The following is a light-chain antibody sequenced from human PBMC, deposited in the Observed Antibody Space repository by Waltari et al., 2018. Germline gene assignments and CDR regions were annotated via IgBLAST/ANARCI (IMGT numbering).Light chain of an antibody. CDR2: LAS. CDR3: QRYNSAPWT. Sequence: DFQMTQSPSSLSASVGDTVTITCRASQDISDDYLAWYQQKPGKSPELLIYLASTLQFGVPSRFRGSGSGKDFTLTITSLQPEDVATYYCQRYNSAPWTFGQGTNV. V-gene: IGKV1-27*01. CDR1: QDISDDY. J-gene: IGKJ1*01.